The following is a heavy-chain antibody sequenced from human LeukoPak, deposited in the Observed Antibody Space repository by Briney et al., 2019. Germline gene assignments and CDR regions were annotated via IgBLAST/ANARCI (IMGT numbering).Heavy chain of an antibody. Sequence: ASVKVSCKASGYTFTSYGISWVRQAPGQGLEWMGWISAYNGNTNYAQKFQGRVTITADESTSTAYMELSSLRSEDTAVYYCARRRDGYNFYAFDIWGQGTMVTVSS. D-gene: IGHD5-24*01. V-gene: IGHV1-18*01. J-gene: IGHJ3*02. CDR2: ISAYNGNT. CDR1: GYTFTSYG. CDR3: ARRRDGYNFYAFDI.